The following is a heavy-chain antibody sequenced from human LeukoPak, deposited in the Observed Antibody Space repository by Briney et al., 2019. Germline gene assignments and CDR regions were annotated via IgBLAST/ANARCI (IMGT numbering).Heavy chain of an antibody. Sequence: RASVKVSCKASGYTFTGYYMHWVRQAPGQGLEWMGWINPNSGGTNYAQKFQGWVTMTRDTSISTAYMELSSLRSEDTAVYYCARHRASMVAFLFDYWGQGALVTVSS. D-gene: IGHD4/OR15-4a*01. V-gene: IGHV1-2*04. CDR2: INPNSGGT. CDR1: GYTFTGYY. J-gene: IGHJ4*02. CDR3: ARHRASMVAFLFDY.